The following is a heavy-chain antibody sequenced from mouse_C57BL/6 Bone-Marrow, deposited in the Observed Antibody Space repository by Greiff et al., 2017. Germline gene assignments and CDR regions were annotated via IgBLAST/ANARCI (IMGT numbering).Heavy chain of an antibody. Sequence: QVQLQQSGAELARPGASVKLSCKASGYTFTSYGISWVKQRTGQGLEWIGEIYPRSGNTYYNEKFKGKATLTADKSSSTAYMELRRLTSEDSAVYFCARGRVLLLYFEVWGTETTVTVAS. CDR2: IYPRSGNT. CDR3: ARGRVLLLYFEV. J-gene: IGHJ1*03. CDR1: GYTFTSYG. V-gene: IGHV1-81*01. D-gene: IGHD6-1*01.